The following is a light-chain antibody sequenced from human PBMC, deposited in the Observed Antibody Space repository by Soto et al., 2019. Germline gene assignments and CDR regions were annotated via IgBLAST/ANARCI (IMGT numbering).Light chain of an antibody. Sequence: DIQMTQSPSSMSSSXGDGVSIACQAIHGISNYLNWYQQKPGKAPKLLIYHASNLETGVPSRFSGSGSGTEFTLTISSLQPDDFATYYCQHYNSYGTFGQGTKVDIK. V-gene: IGKV1-33*01. CDR3: QHYNSYGT. J-gene: IGKJ1*01. CDR2: HAS. CDR1: HGISNY.